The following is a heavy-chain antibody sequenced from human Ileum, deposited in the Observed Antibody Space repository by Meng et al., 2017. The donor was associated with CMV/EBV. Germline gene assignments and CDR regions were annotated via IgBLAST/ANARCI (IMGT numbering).Heavy chain of an antibody. D-gene: IGHD3-16*01. J-gene: IGHJ4*02. CDR3: VTGELVFDY. Sequence: LRFSCAASGLSFNNYWRHWVRQVPGKGLVWVSRINTDGSTTVYADSVKGRFTISRDNAKNTLSLQISSLRAEDTAVYYCVTGELVFDYWGQGTLVTVSS. CDR2: INTDGSTT. CDR1: GLSFNNYW. V-gene: IGHV3-74*01.